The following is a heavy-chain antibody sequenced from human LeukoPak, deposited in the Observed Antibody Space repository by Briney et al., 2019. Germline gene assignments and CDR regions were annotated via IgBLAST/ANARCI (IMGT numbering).Heavy chain of an antibody. Sequence: PSETLSLTCTVSGGSISSGGYYWSWIRQHPGKGLEWIGYIYYSGSTYYNPSLKSRVTISVDTSKNQFSLKLSSVTAADTAVYYCAKGSSPLEYSSFEDIWGQGTMVTVSS. CDR3: AKGSSPLEYSSFEDI. J-gene: IGHJ3*02. V-gene: IGHV4-31*03. CDR2: IYYSGST. CDR1: GGSISSGGYY. D-gene: IGHD5-18*01.